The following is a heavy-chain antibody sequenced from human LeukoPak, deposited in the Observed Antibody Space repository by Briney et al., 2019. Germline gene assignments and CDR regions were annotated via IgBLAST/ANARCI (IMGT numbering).Heavy chain of an antibody. CDR2: IKWNGGST. J-gene: IGHJ4*02. CDR3: ARDQGGGSYYFDS. CDR1: GFTFDAYG. V-gene: IGHV3-20*04. D-gene: IGHD3-16*01. Sequence: GGSLRLSCAASGFTFDAYGMSWVRQVPGKGLEWVSGIKWNGGSTRYADSVKGRFTISRDNAKNSLYLQMNSLIGEDTALYYWARDQGGGSYYFDSWGQGTLVSVSS.